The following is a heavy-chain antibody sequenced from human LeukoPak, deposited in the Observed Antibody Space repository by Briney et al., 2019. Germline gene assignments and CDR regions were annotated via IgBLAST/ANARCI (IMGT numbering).Heavy chain of an antibody. CDR3: ARHMHRGSGSYFFDY. D-gene: IGHD3-10*01. Sequence: SETLSLTCTVSGGSISSYYWSWIQQPPGKGLEWIGYIYTSGSTNYNPSLKSRVTISVDTSKNQFSLKLSSVTAADTAVYYCARHMHRGSGSYFFDYWGQGTLVTVSP. J-gene: IGHJ4*02. V-gene: IGHV4-4*09. CDR1: GGSISSYY. CDR2: IYTSGST.